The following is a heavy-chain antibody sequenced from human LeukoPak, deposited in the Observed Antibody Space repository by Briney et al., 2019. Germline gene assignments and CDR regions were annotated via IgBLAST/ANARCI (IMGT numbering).Heavy chain of an antibody. V-gene: IGHV3-30-3*01. CDR3: ARDLGHAAAAGRGMDV. Sequence: PGGSLRLSCAASGFTFSSYAMHWVRQAPGKGLEWVAVISYDGSNKYYADSVKGRFTISRDNSKNTLYLQMNSLRAEDTAVYYCARDLGHAAAAGRGMDVWGQGTTVTVSS. CDR2: ISYDGSNK. CDR1: GFTFSSYA. D-gene: IGHD6-13*01. J-gene: IGHJ6*02.